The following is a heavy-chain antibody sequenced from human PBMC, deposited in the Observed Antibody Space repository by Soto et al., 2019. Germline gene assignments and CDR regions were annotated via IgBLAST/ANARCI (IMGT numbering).Heavy chain of an antibody. CDR3: ARDRFAPGYSSSWSPTYYYGMDV. Sequence: SETLSLTCTVSGGSISSGGYYWSWIRQHPGKGLEWIGYIYYSGSTYYNPSLKSRVTISVDTSKNQFSLKLSSVTAADTAVYYCARDRFAPGYSSSWSPTYYYGMDVWGQGTTVNVSS. V-gene: IGHV4-31*03. CDR2: IYYSGST. CDR1: GGSISSGGYY. J-gene: IGHJ6*02. D-gene: IGHD6-13*01.